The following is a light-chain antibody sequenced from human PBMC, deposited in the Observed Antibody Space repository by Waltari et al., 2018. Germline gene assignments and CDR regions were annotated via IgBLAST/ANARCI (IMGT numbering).Light chain of an antibody. CDR3: QQYNNWPSWT. CDR2: GAS. J-gene: IGKJ1*01. Sequence: EIVMTQSPATLSVSPGERATPSCRASQSVSSNLAWYQQKPGQAPRRLIYGASTRATGIPARFSGSGSGTEFTLTISSLQSEDFAVYYCQQYNNWPSWTFGQGTKVEIK. V-gene: IGKV3-15*01. CDR1: QSVSSN.